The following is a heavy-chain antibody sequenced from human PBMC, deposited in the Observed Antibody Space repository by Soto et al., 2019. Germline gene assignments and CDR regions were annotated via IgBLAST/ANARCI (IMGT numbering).Heavy chain of an antibody. J-gene: IGHJ4*02. V-gene: IGHV1-69*02. CDR3: ARGREYSGYDFWKDYFDY. Sequence: QVQLVQSGAEVKKPGSSVKVSCKASGGTFSSYTISWVRQAPGQGLEWMGRIIPILGIANYAQKFQGRVTITADKSTSTANMELSSLRSEDTAVYYCARGREYSGYDFWKDYFDYWGQGTLVTVSS. CDR2: IIPILGIA. D-gene: IGHD5-12*01. CDR1: GGTFSSYT.